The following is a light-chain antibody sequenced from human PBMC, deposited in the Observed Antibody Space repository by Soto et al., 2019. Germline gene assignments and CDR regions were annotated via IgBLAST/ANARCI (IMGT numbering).Light chain of an antibody. CDR2: ETS. CDR3: QLYGGSLGA. J-gene: IGKJ2*01. V-gene: IGKV3D-20*01. Sequence: EIVLTQSPATLSLSPGERATLSCGASQSVSSSYLAWYQQKPGLAPRLIIYETSSRVTGIPDRFSGSGSGTDFTLTISRLEPEDFAVYHCQLYGGSLGAFGQGTRLES. CDR1: QSVSSSY.